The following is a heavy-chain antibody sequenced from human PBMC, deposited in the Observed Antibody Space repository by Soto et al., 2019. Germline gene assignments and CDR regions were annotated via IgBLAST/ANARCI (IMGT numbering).Heavy chain of an antibody. CDR1: GFTFSCCG. V-gene: IGHV3-33*01. CDR2: IYYDGNNK. J-gene: IGHJ5*02. CDR3: ARERSGSYGWFDP. Sequence: GGSLRLSCAASGFTFSCCGMHWVRQAPGKGLVWVAVIYYDGNNKYYADSVKGRFTISRDNSKNTLDLQMNSLGAEDTAVYYCARERSGSYGWFDPWGQGTLVTVSS. D-gene: IGHD1-26*01.